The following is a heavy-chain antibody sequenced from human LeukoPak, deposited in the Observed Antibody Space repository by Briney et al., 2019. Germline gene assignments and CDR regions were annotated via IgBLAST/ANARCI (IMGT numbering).Heavy chain of an antibody. Sequence: QPGGSLRLSCAASGFTFSSYSMNWVRQAPGKGLEYVSYISSGSGTIYYADSVKGRFTISRDNAKNSLYLQMNSLRAEDTAVYYCARWISSGRTGFDPWGQGTLVTVSS. J-gene: IGHJ5*02. CDR1: GFTFSSYS. CDR2: ISSGSGTI. CDR3: ARWISSGRTGFDP. V-gene: IGHV3-48*04. D-gene: IGHD6-19*01.